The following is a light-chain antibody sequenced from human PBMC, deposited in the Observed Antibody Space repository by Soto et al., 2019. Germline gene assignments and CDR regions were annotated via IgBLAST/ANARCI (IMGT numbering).Light chain of an antibody. J-gene: IGKJ4*01. CDR3: QQFSSYPLT. CDR2: GAS. V-gene: IGKV3-20*01. Sequence: EIVLTQSPGTLSFSPGERSTLSFVASQSVSSSYLAWYQQKPGQAPRLLIYGASSRATGIPDRFSGGGSGTDFTLTISRLEPEDFAVYYCQQFSSYPLTFGGGTKVDIK. CDR1: QSVSSSY.